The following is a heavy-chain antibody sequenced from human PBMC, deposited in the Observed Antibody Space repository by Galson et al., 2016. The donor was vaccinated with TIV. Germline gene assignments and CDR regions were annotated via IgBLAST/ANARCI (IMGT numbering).Heavy chain of an antibody. CDR3: ARPSHYYDISSYYPLDY. D-gene: IGHD3-22*01. V-gene: IGHV3-74*01. Sequence: SLRLSCAASGFTFSSYWMHWVRQAPGKGLVWVSRINSDGSSTTYADSLKGRFTVSRDNAKNTLYLQMHSLRAEDTAVYYCARPSHYYDISSYYPLDYRGRGSLVTVSS. CDR2: INSDGSST. CDR1: GFTFSSYW. J-gene: IGHJ4*02.